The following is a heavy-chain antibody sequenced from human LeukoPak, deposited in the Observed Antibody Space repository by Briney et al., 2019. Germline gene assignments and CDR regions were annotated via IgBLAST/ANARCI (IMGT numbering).Heavy chain of an antibody. V-gene: IGHV4-59*12. Sequence: PSETLSFTCAVSGGSLSDSYWTWIRQTPGKGLEWIGCIYYRGTAYYNPSLRSRVSISVDTSKNQFSLKMTSVTAADTAVFYCARGSGSRPFDYWGQGTLVTVSS. CDR1: GGSLSDSY. CDR3: ARGSGSRPFDY. D-gene: IGHD1-26*01. CDR2: IYYRGTA. J-gene: IGHJ4*02.